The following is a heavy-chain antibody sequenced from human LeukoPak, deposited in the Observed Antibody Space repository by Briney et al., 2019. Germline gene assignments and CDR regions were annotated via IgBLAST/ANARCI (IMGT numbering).Heavy chain of an antibody. CDR2: ISAYNGNT. D-gene: IGHD6-13*01. Sequence: ASVKVSCQASGYTFPSYGISWVRQAPGQGVEWMGWISAYNGNTNYAQKLQGRVTMTTDTSTSTAYMELRSLRSDDTAVYYCARVGLSYSSSWYGGGNYFDYWGQGTLVTVSS. CDR1: GYTFPSYG. CDR3: ARVGLSYSSSWYGGGNYFDY. V-gene: IGHV1-18*01. J-gene: IGHJ4*02.